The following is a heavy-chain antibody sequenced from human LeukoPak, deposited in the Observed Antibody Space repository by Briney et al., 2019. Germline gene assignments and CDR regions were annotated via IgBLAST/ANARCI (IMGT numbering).Heavy chain of an antibody. CDR2: INPRGGST. V-gene: IGHV1-46*01. CDR1: GYTFTTYY. Sequence: ASVKVSCRASGYTFTTYYMHWVRQAPVQGLEWVGIINPRGGSTTYAQTFQGRVTMTRDTATSTVYMGLSSMKSDDPAVYYCARELSLPGADSNYTPFDYWGQGTLVTVSS. J-gene: IGHJ4*02. D-gene: IGHD3-3*01. CDR3: ARELSLPGADSNYTPFDY.